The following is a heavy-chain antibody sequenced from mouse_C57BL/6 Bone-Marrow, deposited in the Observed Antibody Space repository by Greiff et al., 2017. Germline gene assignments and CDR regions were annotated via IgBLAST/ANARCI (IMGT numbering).Heavy chain of an antibody. Sequence: EVQLQQSGAELVRPGASVKLSCTASGFNIKDDYMRWVKQRPGQGLEWIGWIDPENGDTEYASKFQGKATITADTSSNTAYLQLSSLTSEDTAVYYCTTIYYGYALFAYWGQGTLVTVSA. CDR3: TTIYYGYALFAY. D-gene: IGHD2-2*01. CDR1: GFNIKDDY. J-gene: IGHJ3*01. V-gene: IGHV14-4*01. CDR2: IDPENGDT.